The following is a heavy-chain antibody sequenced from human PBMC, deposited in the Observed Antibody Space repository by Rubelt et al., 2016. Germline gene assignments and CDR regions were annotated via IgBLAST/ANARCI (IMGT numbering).Heavy chain of an antibody. Sequence: QVQLQESGPGLVKPSQTLSLTCTVSGDSISTYYWSWIRQPPGKGLEWIGYIYYSGSTYYNPSLKSRVTISVDTSKNQFSLKLSSVTAADTAVYYCAREGRIVATINWGQGTLVTVSS. V-gene: IGHV4-59*06. D-gene: IGHD5-12*01. CDR1: GDSISTYY. CDR3: AREGRIVATIN. J-gene: IGHJ4*02. CDR2: IYYSGST.